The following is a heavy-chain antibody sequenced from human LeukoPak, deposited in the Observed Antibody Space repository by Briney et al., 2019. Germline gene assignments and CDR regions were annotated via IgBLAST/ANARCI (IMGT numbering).Heavy chain of an antibody. D-gene: IGHD3-10*01. V-gene: IGHV3-23*01. J-gene: IGHJ4*02. CDR1: GFSFSSYA. CDR2: ISGGGGST. CDR3: VGTMVRDPTKGGFDY. Sequence: PGGSLRLSSAASGFSFSSYAMSWVRQAPGKGLEWVSGISGGGGSTYYADSVKGRFTISRDNSKNTLYLQMSSLRAEDTAVYYCVGTMVRDPTKGGFDYWGQGTLVTVSS.